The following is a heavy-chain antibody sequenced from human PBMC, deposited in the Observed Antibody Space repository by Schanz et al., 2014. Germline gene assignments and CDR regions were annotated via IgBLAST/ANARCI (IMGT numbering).Heavy chain of an antibody. CDR1: GFMFTKYA. V-gene: IGHV3-48*02. CDR2: ISGTGTKT. Sequence: DVQLVESGGGLAQPGGSLRLSCVASGFMFTKYAMNWVRQAPGKGLEWVSGISGTGTKTYYADSVKGRFTISRDNAKNSLSLQMDRLRDEDTAVYYCARRYSGRYCFDYWGQGTLVAVSS. J-gene: IGHJ4*02. CDR3: ARRYSGRYCFDY. D-gene: IGHD1-26*01.